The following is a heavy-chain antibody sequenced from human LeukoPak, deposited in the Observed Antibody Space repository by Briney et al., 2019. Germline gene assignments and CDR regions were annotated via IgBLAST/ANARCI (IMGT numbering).Heavy chain of an antibody. CDR1: GFTFSNYG. Sequence: PGGSLRLSCAASGFTFSNYGMHWVRQAPGKGLEWVAVISYDGSNKYYADSVKGRFTISRDNSKNTLYLQMSSLRAEDTAVYYCAKGPEVRGVIVILKTGEKGALDYWGQGTLVTVSS. J-gene: IGHJ4*02. D-gene: IGHD3-10*01. CDR3: AKGPEVRGVIVILKTGEKGALDY. CDR2: ISYDGSNK. V-gene: IGHV3-30*18.